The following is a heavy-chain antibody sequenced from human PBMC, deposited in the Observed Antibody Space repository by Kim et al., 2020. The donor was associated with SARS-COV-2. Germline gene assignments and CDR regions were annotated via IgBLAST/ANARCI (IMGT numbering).Heavy chain of an antibody. CDR1: GYTFTSYA. Sequence: ASVKVSCKASGYTFTSYAMHWVRQAPGQRLEWMGWINAGNGNTKYSQKFQGRVTITRDTSASTAYMELSSLRSEDTAVYYCARARIDYYYYGMDVWGQGTTVTVSS. J-gene: IGHJ6*02. CDR3: ARARIDYYYYGMDV. D-gene: IGHD2-15*01. CDR2: INAGNGNT. V-gene: IGHV1-3*01.